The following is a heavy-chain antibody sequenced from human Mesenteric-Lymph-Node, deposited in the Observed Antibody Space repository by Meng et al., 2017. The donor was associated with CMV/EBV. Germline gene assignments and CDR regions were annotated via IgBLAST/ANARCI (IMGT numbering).Heavy chain of an antibody. CDR3: ARGGTIFGVPL. J-gene: IGHJ4*02. V-gene: IGHV4-59*01. Sequence: SETLSLTCTVSGGSISSYDWSWIRQPPGKGLESIGYIYYTGSTNYNPSLKSRVTISVDTSKNQFSLKLSSVTAADTAVYYCARGGTIFGVPLWGQGTLVTVSS. D-gene: IGHD3-3*01. CDR2: IYYTGST. CDR1: GGSISSYD.